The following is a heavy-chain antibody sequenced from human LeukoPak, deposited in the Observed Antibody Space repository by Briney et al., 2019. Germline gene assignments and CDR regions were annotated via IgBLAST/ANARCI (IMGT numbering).Heavy chain of an antibody. Sequence: GGSLRLSCAVSGFTSSKDWMSWVRQAPGKGLEWVANIKQDGSEKIYVDSVKGRFTVSRDNAKNSLYLQMNSLRAEDTAVYYCARERDSGYDSLYYYYYMDVWGKGTTVTVSS. J-gene: IGHJ6*03. CDR3: ARERDSGYDSLYYYYYMDV. CDR2: IKQDGSEK. V-gene: IGHV3-7*01. D-gene: IGHD5-12*01. CDR1: GFTSSKDW.